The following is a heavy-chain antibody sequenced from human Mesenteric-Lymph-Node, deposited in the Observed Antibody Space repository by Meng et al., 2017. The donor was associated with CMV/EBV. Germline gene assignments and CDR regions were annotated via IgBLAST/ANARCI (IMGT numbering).Heavy chain of an antibody. CDR2: ISNSGST. CDR1: GGSVTSATYY. J-gene: IGHJ4*02. CDR3: ARSNYNFWSGYQTSRDSAYYFDY. Sequence: SETLSLTCTVSGGSVTSATYYWNWIRQSPGKGLEWIAYISNSGSTAYSPSLKSRVTISLDTSKNQFSLKLTSVTAADTAVYYCARSNYNFWSGYQTSRDSAYYFDYWGQGTLVTVSS. V-gene: IGHV4-61*01. D-gene: IGHD3-3*01.